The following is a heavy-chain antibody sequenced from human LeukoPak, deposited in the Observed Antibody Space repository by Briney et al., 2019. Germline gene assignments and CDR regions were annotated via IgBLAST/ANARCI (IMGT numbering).Heavy chain of an antibody. Sequence: SETLSLTCTVSGGSISSYYWSWIRQPPGKGLEWIGYIYYSGSTNYNPSLKSRVTISVDTSKNQFSLKLSSVTAADTAVYYCASSLRYFDWTLRFGIDVWGQGTTVTVSS. CDR1: GGSISSYY. J-gene: IGHJ6*02. D-gene: IGHD3-9*01. CDR2: IYYSGST. V-gene: IGHV4-59*08. CDR3: ASSLRYFDWTLRFGIDV.